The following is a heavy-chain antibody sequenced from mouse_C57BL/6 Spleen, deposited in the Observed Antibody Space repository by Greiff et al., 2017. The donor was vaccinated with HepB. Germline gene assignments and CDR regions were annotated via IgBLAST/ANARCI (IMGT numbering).Heavy chain of an antibody. Sequence: VQLQQPGAELVRPGSSVKLSCKASGYTFTSYWMDWVKQRPGQGLEWIGNIYPSDSETHYNQKFKDKATLTVDKSSSTAYMQLSSLTSEDSAVYYCARGDYYGNSWFAYWGQGTLVTVSA. J-gene: IGHJ3*01. D-gene: IGHD2-1*01. CDR1: GYTFTSYW. V-gene: IGHV1-61*01. CDR3: ARGDYYGNSWFAY. CDR2: IYPSDSET.